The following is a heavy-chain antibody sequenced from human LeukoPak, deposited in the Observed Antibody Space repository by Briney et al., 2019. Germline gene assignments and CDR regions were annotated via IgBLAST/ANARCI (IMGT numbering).Heavy chain of an antibody. CDR1: GFTFSSYG. CDR3: AKGFSLGYQLLYPPVDY. Sequence: GGSLRLSCAASGFTFSSYGMHWVRQAPGKGLEWVAFIRYDGSNKYYADSVKGRFTISRDNSKNTLYLQMNSLRAEDTAVYYCAKGFSLGYQLLYPPVDYWGQGTLVTVSS. D-gene: IGHD2-2*02. CDR2: IRYDGSNK. J-gene: IGHJ4*02. V-gene: IGHV3-30*02.